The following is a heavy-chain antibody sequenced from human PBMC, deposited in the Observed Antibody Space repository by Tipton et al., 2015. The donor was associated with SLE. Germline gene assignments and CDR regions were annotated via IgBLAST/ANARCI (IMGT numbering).Heavy chain of an antibody. D-gene: IGHD6-19*01. CDR1: GGSFSGYY. CDR3: ARRRREGGSVWPHDYWGWYYDY. Sequence: TLSLTCAVYGGSFSGYYWSWIRQSPDKGLEWIGEINDSGSSNYNASLESRVTISVDRSVNQFSLKLASVTAADTAVYFCARRRREGGSVWPHDYWGWYYDYWGHGVLVTVSS. J-gene: IGHJ4*01. V-gene: IGHV4-34*01. CDR2: INDSGSS.